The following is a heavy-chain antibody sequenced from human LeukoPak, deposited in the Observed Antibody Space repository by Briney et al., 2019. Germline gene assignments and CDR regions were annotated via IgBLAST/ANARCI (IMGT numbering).Heavy chain of an antibody. CDR1: GDSISSYY. D-gene: IGHD3-22*01. CDR3: ARGRAKVVVITPYYFDY. Sequence: SETLSLTCTVSGDSISSYYWSWIRQPPGKGLEWIGEINHSGSTNYNPSLKSRVTISVDTSKNQFSLKLSSVTAADTAVYYCARGRAKVVVITPYYFDYWGQGTLVTVSS. J-gene: IGHJ4*02. CDR2: INHSGST. V-gene: IGHV4-34*01.